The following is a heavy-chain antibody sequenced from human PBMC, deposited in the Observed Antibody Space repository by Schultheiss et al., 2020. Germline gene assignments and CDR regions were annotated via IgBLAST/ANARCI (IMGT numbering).Heavy chain of an antibody. CDR3: AKPAIVGAAYFDY. CDR2: ITDSGGSA. D-gene: IGHD1-26*01. V-gene: IGHV3-23*01. Sequence: GGSLRLSCAASGFTFSSYAMNWVRQAPGKGPEWVSSITDSGGSAFYADSVRGRFTISRDNSKNTLYLQMSSLRAEDSAVYYCAKPAIVGAAYFDYWGQGTLVTVSS. J-gene: IGHJ4*02. CDR1: GFTFSSYA.